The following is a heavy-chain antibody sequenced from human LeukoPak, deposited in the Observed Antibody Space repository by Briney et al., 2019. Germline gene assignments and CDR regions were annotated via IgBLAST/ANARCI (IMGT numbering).Heavy chain of an antibody. CDR1: GYTFTSYY. J-gene: IGHJ4*02. D-gene: IGHD5-18*01. Sequence: ASVKVSCKASGYTFTSYYIHWVRQAPGQGLEWMGIINPSGGNTNYAQKFQGRVTMTRDTSTSTAYMELSSLRSEDTAVYYCARDRVDTAMGPGLGFDYWGQGTLVTVSS. V-gene: IGHV1-46*01. CDR3: ARDRVDTAMGPGLGFDY. CDR2: INPSGGNT.